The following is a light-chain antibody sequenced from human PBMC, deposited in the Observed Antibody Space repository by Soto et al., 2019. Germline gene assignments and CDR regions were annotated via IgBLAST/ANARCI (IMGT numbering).Light chain of an antibody. CDR3: QQYNRVT. CDR1: QSISSW. J-gene: IGKJ4*01. V-gene: IGKV1-5*01. Sequence: DIPMTQSPSTLSASVGDRVTITCRASQSISSWLAWYQQKPGKAPKLLIYDASSLESGVPSRFSGSGSGTEFTLTISSLQPDDFATYYCQQYNRVTFGGGTKVEIK. CDR2: DAS.